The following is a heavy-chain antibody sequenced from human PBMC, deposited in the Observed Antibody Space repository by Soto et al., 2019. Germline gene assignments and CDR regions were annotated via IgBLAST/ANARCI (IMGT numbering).Heavy chain of an antibody. CDR2: IYYSGST. CDR1: GGSISSYY. Sequence: QVQLQESGPGLVKPSETLSLTCTVSGGSISSYYWSWIRQPPGKGLEWIGYIYYSGSTNYNPSLKGQAPISVDTSKNQFSLKLSSVTAADTAVYYWARASRSSGELLWGRGTLVTVSS. J-gene: IGHJ4*02. V-gene: IGHV4-59*01. CDR3: ARASRSSGELL. D-gene: IGHD1-26*01.